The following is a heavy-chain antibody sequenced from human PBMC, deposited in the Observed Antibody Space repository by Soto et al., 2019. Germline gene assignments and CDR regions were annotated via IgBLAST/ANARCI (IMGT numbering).Heavy chain of an antibody. CDR3: ARGNSSGYFPHYHYYAMDV. CDR1: GFTVSNNY. J-gene: IGHJ6*02. V-gene: IGHV3-53*01. D-gene: IGHD3-22*01. Sequence: DVQLLESGGGLIQPGGSLRLSCAASGFTVSNNYMTWVRQAPGKGLEWVSVMYSGATTYYADSVKGRFTISRDNSKNTLYLQMNNLRAEDTAVYYCARGNSSGYFPHYHYYAMDVWGQGTTVTVSS. CDR2: MYSGATT.